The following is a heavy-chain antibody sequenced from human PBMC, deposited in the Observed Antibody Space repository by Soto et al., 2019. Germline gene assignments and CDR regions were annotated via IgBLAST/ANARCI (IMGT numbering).Heavy chain of an antibody. Sequence: SETLSLTCAVSGGSISSGGYSWSWIRQPPGKGLEWIGYIYHSGSTYYNPSLKSRVTISVDRSKNQFSPKLSSVTAADTAVYYCARGIVGATRFDPWGQGTRVTVSS. CDR3: ARGIVGATRFDP. J-gene: IGHJ5*02. CDR1: GGSISSGGYS. CDR2: IYHSGST. D-gene: IGHD1-26*01. V-gene: IGHV4-30-2*01.